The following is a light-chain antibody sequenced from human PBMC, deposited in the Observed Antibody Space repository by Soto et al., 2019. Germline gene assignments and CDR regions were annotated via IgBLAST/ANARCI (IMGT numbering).Light chain of an antibody. J-gene: IGLJ3*02. CDR2: RDT. V-gene: IGLV3-9*01. Sequence: SYELTQPLSVSVALGQTARITCGGNNIGSKNVHWYQLNPGQAPVLVIYRDTNRPSGIPERFSGSNSVNTATLAISGAQVGDDADYYCQVWDSSTVVFGGGTKVTVL. CDR3: QVWDSSTVV. CDR1: NIGSKN.